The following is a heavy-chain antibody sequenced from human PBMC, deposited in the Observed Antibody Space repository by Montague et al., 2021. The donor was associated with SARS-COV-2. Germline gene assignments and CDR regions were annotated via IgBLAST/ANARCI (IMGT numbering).Heavy chain of an antibody. Sequence: CAISGDSVSINSAAWNWVRQSPSRDLEWLGRTYYRSKWYNDYAVSVKSRITINPDTSKNQFSLQLNSVTPEDTAVYYCARDDPYCTNGVCYTGNWFDPWGQGTLVTVSS. CDR3: ARDDPYCTNGVCYTGNWFDP. D-gene: IGHD2-8*01. CDR1: GDSVSINSAA. CDR2: TYYRSKWYN. V-gene: IGHV6-1*01. J-gene: IGHJ5*02.